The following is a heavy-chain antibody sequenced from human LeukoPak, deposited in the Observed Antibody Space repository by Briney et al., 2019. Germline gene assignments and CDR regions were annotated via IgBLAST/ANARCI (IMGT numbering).Heavy chain of an antibody. Sequence: GGSLRLSCAASGFTFRSYGMNWVRQAPGKGLEWVSAISGSGGTTYYADSVKGRFTISRDNSKNTLYLQMNSLRAENTAVYYCAKDLRDSTAADYWGQGTLVTVSS. J-gene: IGHJ4*02. CDR1: GFTFRSYG. V-gene: IGHV3-23*01. CDR3: AKDLRDSTAADY. D-gene: IGHD2-21*02. CDR2: ISGSGGTT.